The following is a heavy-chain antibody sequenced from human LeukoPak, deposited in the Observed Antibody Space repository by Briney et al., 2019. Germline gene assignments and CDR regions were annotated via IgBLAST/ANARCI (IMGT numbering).Heavy chain of an antibody. CDR3: ARVGVRGVIERYYYYMDV. CDR2: IYYSGST. Sequence: SETLSLTCTVSGGSISSSSYYWGWIRQPPGKGLEWIGSIYYSGSTNYNPSLKSRVTISVDTSKNQFSLKLSSVTAADTAVYYCARVGVRGVIERYYYYMDVWGKGTTVTISS. J-gene: IGHJ6*03. V-gene: IGHV4-39*07. CDR1: GGSISSSSYY. D-gene: IGHD3-10*01.